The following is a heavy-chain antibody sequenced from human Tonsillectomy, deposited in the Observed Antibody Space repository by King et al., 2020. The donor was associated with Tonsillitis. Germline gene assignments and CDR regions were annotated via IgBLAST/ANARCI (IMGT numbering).Heavy chain of an antibody. CDR2: VSGSGDRT. J-gene: IGHJ4*02. CDR3: AKGTVEYSSSSLEY. CDR1: GFTFSNYG. Sequence: VQLVESGGGLVQPGGSLRLSCAASGFTFSNYGMSWVRQAPEKGLEWVSVVSGSGDRTYYADSVKGRFTISRDISKNTVYLQMNSLRAEDTAVYYCAKGTVEYSSSSLEYWGQGTLVTVSS. D-gene: IGHD6-6*01. V-gene: IGHV3-23*04.